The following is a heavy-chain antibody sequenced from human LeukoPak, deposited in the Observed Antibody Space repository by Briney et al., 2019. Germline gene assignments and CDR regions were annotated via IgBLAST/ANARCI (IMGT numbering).Heavy chain of an antibody. D-gene: IGHD2-15*01. J-gene: IGHJ4*02. CDR2: ISSSSSYI. CDR1: GFTFSSYS. Sequence: GGSLRLSCAASGFTFSSYSMNWVRQAPGKGLEWVSSISSSSSYIYYADSVKGRFTISRDNAKDSLHLQMNSLRAEDTAVYYCARDRVLGCSGGSCYGLVSSENFDYWGQGTLVTVSS. CDR3: ARDRVLGCSGGSCYGLVSSENFDY. V-gene: IGHV3-21*01.